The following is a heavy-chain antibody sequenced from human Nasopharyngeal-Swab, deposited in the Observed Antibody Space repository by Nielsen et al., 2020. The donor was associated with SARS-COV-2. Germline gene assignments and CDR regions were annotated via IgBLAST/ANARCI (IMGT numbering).Heavy chain of an antibody. CDR1: GYTFTSYY. CDR3: ARCVRFLEWLLNYYYYGMDV. V-gene: IGHV1-46*01. Sequence: ASVKVSCKASGYTFTSYYMHWVRQAPGQGLEWMGIINPSGGSTSYAQKFQGRVTMTRDTSTSTVYMELSSLRSEDTAVYYCARCVRFLEWLLNYYYYGMDVWGQGTTVTVSS. J-gene: IGHJ6*02. D-gene: IGHD3-3*01. CDR2: INPSGGST.